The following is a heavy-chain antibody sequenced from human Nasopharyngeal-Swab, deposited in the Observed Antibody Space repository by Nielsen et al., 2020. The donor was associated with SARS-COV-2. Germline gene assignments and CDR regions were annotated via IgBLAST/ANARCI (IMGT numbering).Heavy chain of an antibody. D-gene: IGHD5-18*01. Sequence: SETLSLICTVSGGPISSYYWSWIRQPPGKGLEWIGNIYYSGSTNYNPSLKSRVTIPADTSKKQFSLNLSSVTAADTAVYYCARDGPYVGYAFDDWGQGTLVTVSS. CDR3: ARDGPYVGYAFDD. V-gene: IGHV4-59*01. CDR1: GGPISSYY. J-gene: IGHJ4*02. CDR2: IYYSGST.